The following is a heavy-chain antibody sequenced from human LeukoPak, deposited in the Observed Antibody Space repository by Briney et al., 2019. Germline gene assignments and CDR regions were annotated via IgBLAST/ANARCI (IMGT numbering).Heavy chain of an antibody. CDR3: AKGDYYDSSGYPDY. V-gene: IGHV3-21*04. CDR2: ISSSSSYI. D-gene: IGHD3-22*01. J-gene: IGHJ4*02. CDR1: GFTFSSYS. Sequence: GGSLRLSCAASGFTFSSYSMNWVRQAPGKGLEWVSSISSSSSYIYYADSVKGRFTISRDNSKNTLYLQMNSLRAEDTAVYYCAKGDYYDSSGYPDYWGQGTLVTVSS.